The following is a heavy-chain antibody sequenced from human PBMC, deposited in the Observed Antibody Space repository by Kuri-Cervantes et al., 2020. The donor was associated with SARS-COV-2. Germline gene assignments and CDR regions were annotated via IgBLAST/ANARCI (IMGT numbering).Heavy chain of an antibody. Sequence: GGSLRLSCAVYGGSFSGYYWSWIRQPPGKGLEWVSAISGSGGSTYYADSVKGRFTISRDNSKNTLYLQMNSLRAEDTAVYYCANENCGGDCLIGAFDIWGQGTMVTVSS. CDR1: GGSFSGYY. D-gene: IGHD2-21*02. V-gene: IGHV3-23*01. J-gene: IGHJ3*02. CDR2: ISGSGGST. CDR3: ANENCGGDCLIGAFDI.